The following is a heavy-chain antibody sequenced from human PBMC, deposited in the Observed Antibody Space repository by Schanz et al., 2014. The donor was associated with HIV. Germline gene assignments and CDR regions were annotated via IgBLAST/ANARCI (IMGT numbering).Heavy chain of an antibody. CDR1: GYTFTTYY. Sequence: QVQLVQSGPEVKKPGASVRVSCKASGYTFTTYYMHWVRQAPGQGLEWMGIINPSGGSTSYAQKFQGRVTMTRDTSTSTVYMQLSSLRSEDTAVYYCARSETIAARPVWYFDLWGRGTLVTVSS. V-gene: IGHV1-46*01. D-gene: IGHD6-6*01. J-gene: IGHJ2*01. CDR2: INPSGGST. CDR3: ARSETIAARPVWYFDL.